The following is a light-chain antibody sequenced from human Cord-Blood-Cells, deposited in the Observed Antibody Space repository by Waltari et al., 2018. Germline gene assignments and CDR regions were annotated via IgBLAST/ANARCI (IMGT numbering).Light chain of an antibody. CDR3: QQSYSTPRT. CDR1: QSISND. V-gene: IGKV1-39*01. CDR2: AAS. Sequence: KMTETPSSLFACDGGKLLSTCRASQSISNDLSWYQQKPGKAPKLLIYAASSLQSGVPSRFSGSGSGTDFTLTISSLQPEDFATYYCQQSYSTPRTFGQGTKVEIK. J-gene: IGKJ1*01.